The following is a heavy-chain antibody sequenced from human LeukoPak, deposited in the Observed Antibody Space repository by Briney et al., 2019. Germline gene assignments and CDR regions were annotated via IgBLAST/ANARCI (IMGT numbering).Heavy chain of an antibody. CDR3: ARDIDGYNYYYYGMDV. CDR1: GVTFSSYS. D-gene: IGHD5-24*01. Sequence: GGSLRLSCAAPGVTFSSYSMNWVPPAPGKGLEWVSYISSSSSYIYYADSVKGRFTISRDNAKNSLYLQMNSLRAEDTAVYYCARDIDGYNYYYYGMDVWGQGTTVTVSS. J-gene: IGHJ6*02. CDR2: ISSSSSYI. V-gene: IGHV3-21*01.